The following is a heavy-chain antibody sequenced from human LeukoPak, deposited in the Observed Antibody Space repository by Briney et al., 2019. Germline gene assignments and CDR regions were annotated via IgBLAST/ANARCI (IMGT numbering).Heavy chain of an antibody. CDR1: GGSISCGGYY. V-gene: IGHV4-30-2*01. CDR2: IYHSGST. Sequence: SQTLSLTCTVSGGSISCGGYYWSWIRQPPGKGLEWIGYIYHSGSTYYNPSLKSRVTISVDRSKNQFSLKLSSVTAADTAVYYCARDRGLDYGDYVLDYWGQGTLVTVSS. D-gene: IGHD4-17*01. J-gene: IGHJ4*02. CDR3: ARDRGLDYGDYVLDY.